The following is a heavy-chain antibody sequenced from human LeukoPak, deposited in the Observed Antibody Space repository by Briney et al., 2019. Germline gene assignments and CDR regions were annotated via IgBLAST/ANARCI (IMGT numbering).Heavy chain of an antibody. CDR1: GLTFSRSA. J-gene: IGHJ4*02. Sequence: SGGSLRLSCVGSGLTFSRSAMSWVRLAPGKGLEWVSGISGSGGHTYYTDSVKGRFTISRDNSKTTVSLQMNSLTTDDTAVYYCAKEGRLTVAAVVVENYFDFWGQGTPVIVSA. CDR2: ISGSGGHT. CDR3: AKEGRLTVAAVVVENYFDF. V-gene: IGHV3-23*01. D-gene: IGHD3-22*01.